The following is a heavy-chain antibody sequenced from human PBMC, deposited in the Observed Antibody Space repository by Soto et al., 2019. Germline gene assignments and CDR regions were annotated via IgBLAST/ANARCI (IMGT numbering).Heavy chain of an antibody. J-gene: IGHJ4*02. V-gene: IGHV3-33*01. CDR2: IYYDGSNK. Sequence: QVQLVESGGGVVQPGRSLRLSCAASGFSFSSYGMHWVRQGPGKGLEWVALIYYDGSNKYYADSVKGRFTISRDNSKNTLYLKMNSLRAEDTAVYYCARDEYPGAYSFGYYFDNWGQGTLVTVSS. CDR3: ARDEYPGAYSFGYYFDN. CDR1: GFSFSSYG. D-gene: IGHD5-18*01.